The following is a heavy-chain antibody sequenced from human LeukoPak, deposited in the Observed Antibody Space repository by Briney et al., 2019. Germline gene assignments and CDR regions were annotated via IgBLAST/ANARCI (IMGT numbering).Heavy chain of an antibody. CDR2: ISANGGGT. D-gene: IGHD6-13*01. V-gene: IGHV3-23*01. J-gene: IGHJ4*02. CDR1: GFTFSNYA. CDR3: AKGSSPFDY. Sequence: GGSPRLSCAASGFTFSNYAMSWVRQAPGKGLEWVSAISANGGGTYYADSVKGRFTVSRDNSKNTLYLQMNSLRAEDTAVYYCAKGSSPFDYWGQGTLVTVSS.